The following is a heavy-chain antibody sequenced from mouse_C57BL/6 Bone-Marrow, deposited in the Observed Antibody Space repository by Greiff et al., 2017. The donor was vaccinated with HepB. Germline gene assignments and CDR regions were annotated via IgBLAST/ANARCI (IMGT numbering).Heavy chain of an antibody. Sequence: DVMLVESGGGLVKPGGSLKLSCAASGFTFSDYGMHWVRQAPEKGLEWVAYISSGSSTIYYADTVKGRFTISRDNAKNTLFLQMTSLRSEDTAMYYCAISTMITRFDYWGQGTTLTVSS. V-gene: IGHV5-17*01. CDR3: AISTMITRFDY. CDR1: GFTFSDYG. J-gene: IGHJ2*01. D-gene: IGHD2-4*01. CDR2: ISSGSSTI.